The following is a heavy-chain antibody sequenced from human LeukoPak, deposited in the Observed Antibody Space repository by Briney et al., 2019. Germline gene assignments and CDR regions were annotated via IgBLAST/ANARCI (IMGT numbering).Heavy chain of an antibody. CDR3: ARAYSGYDNFDY. CDR2: VRDSENT. V-gene: IGHV4-59*11. CDR1: GVSISSHY. J-gene: IGHJ4*02. Sequence: SETLSLTCTVSGVSISSHYWGWIRQPPGKGLEWIGYVRDSENTKDNPSLNSRITLSADTSMNQFSLKPSSVTAADTAVYYCARAYSGYDNFDYWGQGTPVTVSS. D-gene: IGHD5-12*01.